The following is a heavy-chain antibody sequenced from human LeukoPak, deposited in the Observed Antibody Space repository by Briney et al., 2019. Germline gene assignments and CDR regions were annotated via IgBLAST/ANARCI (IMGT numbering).Heavy chain of an antibody. Sequence: ASLKVSFTASGYTFTVYYMHWVRQTPEQGLEWMGWINPNSGGTNYAEKFQGRVTMTRDTSISTAYMERSRLRSDDTAVYYCARDGVGYYDSSGYYYFQHWGQGTLVTVSS. CDR1: GYTFTVYY. CDR3: ARDGVGYYDSSGYYYFQH. CDR2: INPNSGGT. J-gene: IGHJ1*01. V-gene: IGHV1-2*02. D-gene: IGHD3-22*01.